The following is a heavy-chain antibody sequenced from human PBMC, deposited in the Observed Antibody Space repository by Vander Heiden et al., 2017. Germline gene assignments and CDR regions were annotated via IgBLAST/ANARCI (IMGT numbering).Heavy chain of an antibody. V-gene: IGHV3-15*01. J-gene: IGHJ5*02. Sequence: EAQLVESGGGLVKPGGSLRVSCAASGFSFKAAWMTWVRQAPGKGLEWVGRIRSKAHGGTTEYAAPVEGRFSISRDDSRNTLYLRMDSLKTEDTAVYYCTTDNPVQDTTTYHSLRTWGQGTLVTVSS. CDR1: GFSFKAAW. CDR2: IRSKAHGGTT. CDR3: TTDNPVQDTTTYHSLRT. D-gene: IGHD1-26*01.